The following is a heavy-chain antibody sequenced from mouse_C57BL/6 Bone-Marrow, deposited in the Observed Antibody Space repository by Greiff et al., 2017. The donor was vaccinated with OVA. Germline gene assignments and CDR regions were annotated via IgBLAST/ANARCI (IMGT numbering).Heavy chain of an antibody. D-gene: IGHD2-5*01. J-gene: IGHJ4*01. CDR3: ARYESNFTLYYYAMDY. Sequence: QVQLQQSGAELARPGASVKLSCKASGYTFTSYGISWVKQRTGQGLEWIGEISPRSGNTYYNEKFKGKATLTADKSSSTAYMELRSLTSEDSAFYFCARYESNFTLYYYAMDYWGQGTSVTVSS. CDR2: ISPRSGNT. CDR1: GYTFTSYG. V-gene: IGHV1-81*01.